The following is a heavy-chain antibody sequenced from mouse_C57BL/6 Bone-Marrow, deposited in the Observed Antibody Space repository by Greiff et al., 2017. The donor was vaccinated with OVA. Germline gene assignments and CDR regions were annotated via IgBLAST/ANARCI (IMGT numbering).Heavy chain of an antibody. J-gene: IGHJ2*01. Sequence: DVHLVESGGGLVKPGGSLKLSCAASGFTFSDYGMHWVRQAPEKGLEWVAYISSGSSTIYYADTVKGRFTISRDNAKNTLFLQMTSLRSEDTAMYYCARRITTVVAGTYFDYWGQGTTLTVSS. CDR1: GFTFSDYG. CDR2: ISSGSSTI. V-gene: IGHV5-17*01. D-gene: IGHD1-1*01. CDR3: ARRITTVVAGTYFDY.